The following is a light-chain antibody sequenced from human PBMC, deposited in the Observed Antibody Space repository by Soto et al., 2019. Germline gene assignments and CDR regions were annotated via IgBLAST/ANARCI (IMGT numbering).Light chain of an antibody. CDR1: QSISSW. V-gene: IGKV1-5*03. CDR2: KAP. CDR3: QHYNSYSPWT. Sequence: DIQMTQFPSTLSASVGDRVTITCRASQSISSWLAWYQQKPGKAPKLLIYKAPSLESGVPSRFSGSGSGTEFTLTISSLQPDDFATYYCQHYNSYSPWTFGQGTKVDIK. J-gene: IGKJ1*01.